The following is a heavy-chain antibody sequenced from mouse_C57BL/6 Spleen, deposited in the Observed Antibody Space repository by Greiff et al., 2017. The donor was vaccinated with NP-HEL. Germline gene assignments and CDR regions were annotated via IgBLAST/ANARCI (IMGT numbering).Heavy chain of an antibody. Sequence: VQLQQPGAELVRPGTSVKLSCKASGYTFTSYWMHWVKQRPGQGLEWIGVIDPSDSYTNYNQKFKGKATLTVDTSSSTAYMQLSSLTSEDSAVYYCARLRLYFDYWGKGTTLTVSS. CDR1: GYTFTSYW. J-gene: IGHJ2*01. V-gene: IGHV1-59*01. CDR2: IDPSDSYT. CDR3: ARLRLYFDY. D-gene: IGHD2-12*01.